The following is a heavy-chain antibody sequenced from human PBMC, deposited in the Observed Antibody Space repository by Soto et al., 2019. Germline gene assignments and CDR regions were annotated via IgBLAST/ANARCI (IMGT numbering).Heavy chain of an antibody. CDR2: INGGGSTT. CDR1: GFTFSAYW. D-gene: IGHD1-26*01. Sequence: EVQLVESGGGLVQPGGSLRLSCAASGFTFSAYWMYWVRQAPGKGLVWVSRINGGGSTTSYADYVKGRFTVSRDNAKNTLYLQMNSLRAEDTAVYYCARVVAHYNGSYRTIDYWGQGTLVTVSS. CDR3: ARVVAHYNGSYRTIDY. V-gene: IGHV3-74*01. J-gene: IGHJ4*02.